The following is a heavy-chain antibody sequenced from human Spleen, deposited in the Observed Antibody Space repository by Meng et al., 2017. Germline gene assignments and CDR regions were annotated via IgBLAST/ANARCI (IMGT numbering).Heavy chain of an antibody. J-gene: IGHJ3*02. V-gene: IGHV3-53*01. CDR1: GFTVNINY. CDR2: IYSGGTT. D-gene: IGHD5-12*01. Sequence: GGSLRLSCAASGFTVNINYMSWVRQAPGKGLEWVSVIYSGGTTFYADSVKGRFTLSRDNSKNTLYLQMNSLRAEDTAVYYCASLAYSGYDTAFDIWGQGTLVTVSS. CDR3: ASLAYSGYDTAFDI.